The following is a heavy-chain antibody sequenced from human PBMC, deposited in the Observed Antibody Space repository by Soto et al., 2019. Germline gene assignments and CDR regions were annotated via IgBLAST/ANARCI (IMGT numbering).Heavy chain of an antibody. CDR1: GGSISSGDYY. CDR2: IYYSGST. V-gene: IGHV4-30-4*01. CDR3: ARDYLAATSYYGTDV. D-gene: IGHD2-15*01. J-gene: IGHJ6*02. Sequence: PSETLSLTCTVSGGSISSGDYYWSWIRQPPGKGLEWIGYIYYSGSTYYNPSLKSRVTISVDTSKNQFSLKLSSVTAADTAVYYCARDYLAATSYYGTDVWGQGTTVTVSS.